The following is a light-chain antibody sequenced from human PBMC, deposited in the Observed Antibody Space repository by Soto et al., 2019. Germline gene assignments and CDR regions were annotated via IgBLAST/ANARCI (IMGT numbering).Light chain of an antibody. CDR2: GAS. CDR3: QQYDSLPAT. V-gene: IGKV3-15*01. Sequence: WYQHKPGQAPRLLVYGASAGATGIPARFSGSGSGTEFTLTINSLQSEDFAIYYCQQYDSLPATFGGGGKVDIK. J-gene: IGKJ4*01.